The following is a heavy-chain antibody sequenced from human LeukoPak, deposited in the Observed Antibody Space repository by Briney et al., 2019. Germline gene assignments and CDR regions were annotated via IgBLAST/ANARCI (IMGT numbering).Heavy chain of an antibody. CDR2: INPNSGGT. CDR1: GYTFTGYY. Sequence: ASVTVSCKASGYTFTGYYMHWVRQAPGQGLEWMGWINPNSGGTNYAQKFQGRVTMTRDTSISTAYMELSRLRSDDTAVYYCARDGPASWIQLWYWGQGTLVTVSS. CDR3: ARDGPASWIQLWY. D-gene: IGHD5-18*01. J-gene: IGHJ4*02. V-gene: IGHV1-2*02.